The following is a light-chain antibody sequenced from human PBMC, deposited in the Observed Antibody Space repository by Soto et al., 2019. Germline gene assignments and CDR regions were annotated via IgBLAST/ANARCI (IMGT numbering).Light chain of an antibody. V-gene: IGLV2-23*01. J-gene: IGLJ3*02. CDR1: SSDVGSYTL. CDR3: CSYAGSINWV. CDR2: EGS. Sequence: QSALTQPASVSGSPGQSITISCTGTSSDVGSYTLVSWYQQHPGKAPKLMIYEGSKRPSGVSNRFSGSKSGNTASLTISGLQAEDEADYYCCSYAGSINWVFGGGTQLTVL.